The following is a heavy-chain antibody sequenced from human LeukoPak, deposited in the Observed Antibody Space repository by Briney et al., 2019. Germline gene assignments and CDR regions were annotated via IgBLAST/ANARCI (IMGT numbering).Heavy chain of an antibody. Sequence: GASVTVSCKASGYTFTSYAMHWVRQAPGQRLEWMGWINAGNGNTKYSQKFQGRVTITADESTSTAYMELSSLRSEDTAVYYCARGGRSSSWYGGYNWFDPWGQGTLVTVSS. D-gene: IGHD6-13*01. J-gene: IGHJ5*02. CDR1: GYTFTSYA. CDR2: INAGNGNT. CDR3: ARGGRSSSWYGGYNWFDP. V-gene: IGHV1-3*01.